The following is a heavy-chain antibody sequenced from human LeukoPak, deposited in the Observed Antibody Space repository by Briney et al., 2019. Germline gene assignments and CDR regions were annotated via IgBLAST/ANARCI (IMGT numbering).Heavy chain of an antibody. CDR1: SGSISSSNW. Sequence: PSETLSLTCAVSSGSISSSNWWSWVRQPPGKGLEWIGEIYHSGSTNYNPSLKSRVTISVDKSKNQFSLKLSSVTAADTAVYYCARKTYDSSGLIPHPGVFDIWGQGTMVTVSS. D-gene: IGHD3-22*01. V-gene: IGHV4-4*02. CDR2: IYHSGST. CDR3: ARKTYDSSGLIPHPGVFDI. J-gene: IGHJ3*02.